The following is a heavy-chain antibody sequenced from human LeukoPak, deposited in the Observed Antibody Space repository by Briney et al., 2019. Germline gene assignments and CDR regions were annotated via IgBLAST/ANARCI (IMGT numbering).Heavy chain of an antibody. V-gene: IGHV3-30-3*01. CDR2: ISYDGSNK. CDR1: GFTFSSYA. J-gene: IGHJ5*02. CDR3: ARGIVVQPSANWFDP. Sequence: PGRSLRLSCAASGFTFSSYAMHWVRQAPGKGLEWVAVISYDGSNKYYADSVKGRFTISRDNSKSTLYLQMNSLRAEDTAVYYCARGIVVQPSANWFDPWGQGTPVTVSS. D-gene: IGHD2-2*01.